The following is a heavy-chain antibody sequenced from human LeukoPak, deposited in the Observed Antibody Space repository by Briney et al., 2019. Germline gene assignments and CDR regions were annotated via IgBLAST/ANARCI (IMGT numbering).Heavy chain of an antibody. Sequence: GALRLACPAPGFTFSSDEMNWVRPAPGKGPGWVSYISSSGSTIYYADSVKGRFTISRDNAKNSLYLQMNSLRAEDTAVYYCAELGITMIGGVWGKGTTVTISS. V-gene: IGHV3-48*03. CDR2: ISSSGSTI. D-gene: IGHD3-10*02. CDR3: AELGITMIGGV. J-gene: IGHJ6*04. CDR1: GFTFSSDE.